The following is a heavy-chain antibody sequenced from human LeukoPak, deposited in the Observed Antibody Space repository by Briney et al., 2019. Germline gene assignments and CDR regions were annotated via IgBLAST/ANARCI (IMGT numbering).Heavy chain of an antibody. J-gene: IGHJ4*02. Sequence: SETLSLTCAVYGGSFSGYYWSWIRQPPGKGLEWIGEINHSGSTNYNPSLKSRVTISVDTSKNQFSLKLSPVTAADTAVYYCARGVFHSSYFDYWGQGTLVTVSS. V-gene: IGHV4-34*01. CDR2: INHSGST. D-gene: IGHD3-22*01. CDR1: GGSFSGYY. CDR3: ARGVFHSSYFDY.